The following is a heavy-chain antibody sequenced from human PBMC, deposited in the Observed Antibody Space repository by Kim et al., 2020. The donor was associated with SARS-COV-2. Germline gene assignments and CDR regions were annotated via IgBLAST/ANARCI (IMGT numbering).Heavy chain of an antibody. CDR3: AKDRSAAGTGGFDY. D-gene: IGHD6-19*01. CDR2: ISWNSGSI. Sequence: GGSLRLSCAASGFTFDDYAMHWVRQAPGKGLEWVSGISWNSGSIGYADSVKGRFTISRDNAKNSLYLQMNSLRAEDTALYYCAKDRSAAGTGGFDYWGQGTLVTVS. V-gene: IGHV3-9*01. J-gene: IGHJ4*02. CDR1: GFTFDDYA.